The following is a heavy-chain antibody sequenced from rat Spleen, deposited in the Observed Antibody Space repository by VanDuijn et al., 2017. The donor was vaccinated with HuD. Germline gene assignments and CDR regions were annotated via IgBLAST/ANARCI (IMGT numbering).Heavy chain of an antibody. CDR3: ARDDYGGYRGLDY. Sequence: VQLKESGPGLVQPSQTLSLTCTVSGFSLTSYHVSWVRQPPGKGLEWMGVIWTVGSTAYNSLLKSRLSISRDTSKSQVFLKMNSLQTEDTATYYCARDDYGGYRGLDYWGQGVMVIVSS. J-gene: IGHJ2*01. D-gene: IGHD1-11*01. V-gene: IGHV2-43*01. CDR1: GFSLTSYH. CDR2: IWTVGST.